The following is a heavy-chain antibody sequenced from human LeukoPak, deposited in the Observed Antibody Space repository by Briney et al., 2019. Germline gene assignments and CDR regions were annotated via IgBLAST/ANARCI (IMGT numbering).Heavy chain of an antibody. CDR2: VYYSGST. D-gene: IGHD2-15*01. CDR1: GGSISSYY. CDR3: ARDLRGIVGAFDI. Sequence: PSETLSLTCTVSGGSISSYYWRWIRQPPGKGLEWIGYVYYSGSTNYNPSLKSRVTISVDTSKNQFSLKLSSMTAADTAVYYCARDLRGIVGAFDIWGQGTMVTVSS. V-gene: IGHV4-59*01. J-gene: IGHJ3*02.